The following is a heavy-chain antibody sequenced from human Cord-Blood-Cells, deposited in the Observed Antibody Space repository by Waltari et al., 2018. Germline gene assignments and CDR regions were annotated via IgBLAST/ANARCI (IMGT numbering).Heavy chain of an antibody. CDR2: IIPIFGTA. J-gene: IGHJ4*02. D-gene: IGHD1-26*01. CDR1: DSTFRSYA. V-gene: IGHV1-69*01. CDR3: ARQTGYRGSYPDY. Sequence: QVQLVQPGAEVKNPASSVTVSCKASDSTFRSYAISWVRPAPGPGLAWMGVIIPIFGTANYAQKFQGRVTITADESTSTAYMELSILRSEDTAVYYCARQTGYRGSYPDYWGQGTLVTVSS.